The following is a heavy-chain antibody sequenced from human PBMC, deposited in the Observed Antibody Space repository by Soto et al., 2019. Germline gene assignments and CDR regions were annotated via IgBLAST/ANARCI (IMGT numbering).Heavy chain of an antibody. J-gene: IGHJ4*02. V-gene: IGHV3-74*01. CDR1: GFTFSSYW. CDR3: ARDEAAQYYFDY. CDR2: INSDGSST. Sequence: EVQLVESGGGLVQPGGSLRLSCAAYGFTFSSYWMHWVRQAPGKGLVWVSRINSDGSSTSYADSVKGRFTISRDNAENTLYLQMNSLRAEDTAVYYCARDEAAQYYFDYWGQGTLVTVSS. D-gene: IGHD6-13*01.